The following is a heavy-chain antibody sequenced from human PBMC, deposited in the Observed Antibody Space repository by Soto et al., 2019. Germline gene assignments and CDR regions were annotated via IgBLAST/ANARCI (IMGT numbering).Heavy chain of an antibody. V-gene: IGHV3-23*01. J-gene: IGHJ4*02. D-gene: IGHD6-13*01. CDR3: AKDQGSSWYEIDY. CDR2: SSGSGGST. CDR1: GFTFSNYA. Sequence: EVQLLESGGGLVQPGGSLRLSCAASGFTFSNYAVTWVRQAPGKGLEWVSTSSGSGGSTYYADSVKGRFTISRDNSKNALYLQITSLRAEDTAVYYCAKDQGSSWYEIDYWGQGTLGTVSS.